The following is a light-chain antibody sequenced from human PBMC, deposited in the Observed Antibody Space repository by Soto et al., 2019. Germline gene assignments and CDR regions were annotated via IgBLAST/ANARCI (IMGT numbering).Light chain of an antibody. V-gene: IGKV1-17*01. CDR1: QGIRND. J-gene: IGKJ1*01. CDR2: AAS. Sequence: DIQMTQSPSSLSASVGDRVTITCRASQGIRNDLGWYQQKPGKAPKRLIYAASSLQSGVPSRFSGSGSGTEFTLTISSLQTDDFSTYYCQQYHSYWTFGQGTKVDIK. CDR3: QQYHSYWT.